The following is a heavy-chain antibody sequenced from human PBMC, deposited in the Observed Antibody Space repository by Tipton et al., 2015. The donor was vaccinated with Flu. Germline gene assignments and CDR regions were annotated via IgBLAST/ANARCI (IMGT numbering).Heavy chain of an antibody. J-gene: IGHJ3*02. CDR2: IYLDDSDI. CDR3: AREDYWDGSGQTPSYPFDT. D-gene: IGHD3-22*01. CDR1: GYSFTNFW. V-gene: IGHV5-51*03. Sequence: VQLVQSGAEVKKPGESLKISCKVSGYSFTNFWIGWVRQMPGKGLEWMGIIYLDDSDIRYSPSFPGQVTISADKSIRTAYLQWSSLKASVTAMYYCAREDYWDGSGQTPSYPFDTGGQGTMVTLSS.